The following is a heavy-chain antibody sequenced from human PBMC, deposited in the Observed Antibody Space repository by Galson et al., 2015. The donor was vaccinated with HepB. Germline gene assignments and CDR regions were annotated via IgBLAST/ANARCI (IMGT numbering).Heavy chain of an antibody. J-gene: IGHJ4*02. CDR2: IYPGDSDT. V-gene: IGHV5-51*01. D-gene: IGHD4-17*01. CDR3: ACGGPTFFRAVTF. CDR1: GYSFASYW. Sequence: QSGAEVKKPGESLKISCKGSGYSFASYWIGWVRQMPGKGLKWMGIIYPGDSDTRYSPSFQGQVTISADKSINTAYLRWASLKASDTAMSFCACGGPTFFRAVTFWGQGTLVTVSS.